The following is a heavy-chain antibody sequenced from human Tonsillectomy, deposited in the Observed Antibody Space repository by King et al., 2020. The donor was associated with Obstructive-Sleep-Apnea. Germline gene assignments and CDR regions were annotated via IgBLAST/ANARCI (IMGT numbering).Heavy chain of an antibody. Sequence: VKLPQWGAGLLKPSETLSLPCAVSGGSFSGYYWSWIRQPPGKGLEWIGEINHSGSTNYNPSLKSRVTISVDTSKNQFSLKLSSVTAADTAVYYCARVFSFIDYGMDVWGQGTTVTVSS. J-gene: IGHJ6*02. V-gene: IGHV4-34*01. CDR1: GGSFSGYY. CDR3: ARVFSFIDYGMDV. CDR2: INHSGST. D-gene: IGHD2-15*01.